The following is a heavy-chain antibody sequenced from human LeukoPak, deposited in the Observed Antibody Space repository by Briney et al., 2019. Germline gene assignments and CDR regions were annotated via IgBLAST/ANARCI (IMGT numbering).Heavy chain of an antibody. CDR3: ARDLVTVTKGFDI. CDR2: ISYIGSA. D-gene: IGHD4-17*01. V-gene: IGHV4-59*11. J-gene: IGHJ3*02. Sequence: SDTLSLTCAVSYDSFSSHYWTWIRQPPGKLLEWIGYISYIGSANYNPSLKSRVTISIDTSKNEFSLKLTSVTAADTAVYYCARDLVTVTKGFDIWGQGTMVTVSS. CDR1: YDSFSSHY.